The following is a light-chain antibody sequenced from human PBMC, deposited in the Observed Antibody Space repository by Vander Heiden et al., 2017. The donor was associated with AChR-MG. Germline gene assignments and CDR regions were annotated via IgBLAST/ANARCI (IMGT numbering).Light chain of an antibody. J-gene: IGKJ1*01. V-gene: IGKV1-39*01. CDR1: QSISSY. CDR3: RQSYRTSWT. Sequence: DIQMTQSPSSLSASVGDRVTITCRTSQSISSYVNWDQQKPGKAPKLLIYAGSSLQSGVPSRCSGSGSGTDFTLTISSLQPEDCATYYGRQSYRTSWTFGQGTKVEIK. CDR2: AGS.